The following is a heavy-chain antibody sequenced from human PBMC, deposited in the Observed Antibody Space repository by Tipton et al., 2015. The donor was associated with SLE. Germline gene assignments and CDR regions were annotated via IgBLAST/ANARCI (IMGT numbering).Heavy chain of an antibody. CDR1: SYSISSAYY. J-gene: IGHJ5*02. V-gene: IGHV4-38-2*01. Sequence: TLSLTCAVSSYSISSAYYWGWIRQPPGKGLEWIGSIYHSGSTYYNPSLKSRVTISVDRSKNQFSLKLSSVTAADTAVYYCASYSGYENHWFDPWGQGTLVTVSS. CDR2: IYHSGST. D-gene: IGHD5-12*01. CDR3: ASYSGYENHWFDP.